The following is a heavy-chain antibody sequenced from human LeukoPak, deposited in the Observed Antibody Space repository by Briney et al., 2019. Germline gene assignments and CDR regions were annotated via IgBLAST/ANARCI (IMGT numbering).Heavy chain of an antibody. D-gene: IGHD3-10*01. CDR1: GGTFSNYV. J-gene: IGHJ6*03. CDR2: IIPIFGTT. V-gene: IGHV1-69*06. CDR3: ARTRFPYYRLSVADYYHMDV. Sequence: ASVKVSCKASGGTFSNYVISWVRQAPGQGLEWMGGIIPIFGTTNYAQKFQGRVTIKADKSTSTVYIELSSLRSEDTAVYYCARTRFPYYRLSVADYYHMDVWGKGTTVTVSS.